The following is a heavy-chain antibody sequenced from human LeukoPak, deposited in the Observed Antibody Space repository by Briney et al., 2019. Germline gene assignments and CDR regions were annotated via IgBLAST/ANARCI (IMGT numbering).Heavy chain of an antibody. Sequence: ASVKVSCKASGYTYSTYGISWVRQAPGQGLEWMGWINGYKGNTNYAQKLQGRVTMTTDTSTSTAYMELRSLRSDDTAVYHCARDLIMYGSESHFDDTFDIWGQGTKVTVSS. CDR1: GYTYSTYG. J-gene: IGHJ3*02. D-gene: IGHD3-10*01. CDR2: INGYKGNT. V-gene: IGHV1-18*01. CDR3: ARDLIMYGSESHFDDTFDI.